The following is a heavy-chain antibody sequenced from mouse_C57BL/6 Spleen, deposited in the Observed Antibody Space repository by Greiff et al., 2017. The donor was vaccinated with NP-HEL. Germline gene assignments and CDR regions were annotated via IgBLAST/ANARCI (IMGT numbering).Heavy chain of an antibody. CDR3: ARGGSYGRRDWYFDV. J-gene: IGHJ1*03. CDR1: GYTFTSYW. CDR2: IDPNSGGT. Sequence: QVQLQQPGAELVKPGASVKLSCKASGYTFTSYWMHWVKPRPGRGLEWIGRIDPNSGGTKYNEKFKSKATLTVDKPSSTAYMQLSSLTYEDSAVYYCARGGSYGRRDWYFDVWGTGTTVTVSS. V-gene: IGHV1-72*01. D-gene: IGHD1-1*01.